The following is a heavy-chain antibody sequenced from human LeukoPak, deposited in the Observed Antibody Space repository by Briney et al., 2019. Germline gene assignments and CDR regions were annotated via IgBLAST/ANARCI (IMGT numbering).Heavy chain of an antibody. CDR3: ARVGYTSGWYRN. V-gene: IGHV3-23*01. D-gene: IGHD6-19*01. CDR2: ISGSGDNT. J-gene: IGHJ4*02. CDR1: GFSFSNYG. Sequence: GGSLRLSCAASGFSFSNYGMTWVRQAPGKGLEWVSSISGSGDNTHYADSVRGRFTISRDNSKNTLYLQMNSLRAEDTAVYYCARVGYTSGWYRNWGQGTLVTVSS.